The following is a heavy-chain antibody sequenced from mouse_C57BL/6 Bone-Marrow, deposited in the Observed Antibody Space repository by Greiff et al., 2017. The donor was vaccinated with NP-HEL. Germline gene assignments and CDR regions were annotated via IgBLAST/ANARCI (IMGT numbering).Heavy chain of an antibody. J-gene: IGHJ4*01. CDR2: ISDGGSYT. Sequence: EVHLVESGGGLVKPGGSLKLSCAASGFTFSSYAMSWVRQTPEKRLEWVATISDGGSYTYYPDNVKGRFTISRDNAKNNLYLQMSHLKSEDTAMYYCAREGTTVDAMDYWGQGTSVTVSS. D-gene: IGHD1-1*01. CDR1: GFTFSSYA. V-gene: IGHV5-4*01. CDR3: AREGTTVDAMDY.